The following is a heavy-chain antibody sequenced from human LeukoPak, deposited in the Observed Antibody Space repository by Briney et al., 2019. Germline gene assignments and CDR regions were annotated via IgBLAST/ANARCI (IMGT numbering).Heavy chain of an antibody. CDR2: INRSGST. CDR3: ARGGFLGYYDSGVRGRLRRALFDY. J-gene: IGHJ4*02. Sequence: SETLSLTCAVYDGSFSGYHWSWIRQPPGKGLEWIGEINRSGSTNYNPSLKSRVTISVDTSKNQFSLKLSSVTAADTAVYYCARGGFLGYYDSGVRGRLRRALFDYWGQGTLVTVSS. CDR1: DGSFSGYH. V-gene: IGHV4-34*01. D-gene: IGHD3-22*01.